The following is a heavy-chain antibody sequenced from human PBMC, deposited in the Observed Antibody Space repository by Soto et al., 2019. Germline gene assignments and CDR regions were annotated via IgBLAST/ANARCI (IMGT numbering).Heavy chain of an antibody. D-gene: IGHD1-26*01. Sequence: QVQLQESGPGLVKPSGTLSLTCGVSGDSIGSSNWWSWVRQPPGKGLEWIGEIYHSGSTNYNPSRKSPVTTPADTSTTQFSLKLRSVTAADAAVYYCARLAGATLVDYWGQGTLVTVSS. J-gene: IGHJ4*02. CDR1: GDSIGSSNW. V-gene: IGHV4-4*02. CDR3: ARLAGATLVDY. CDR2: IYHSGST.